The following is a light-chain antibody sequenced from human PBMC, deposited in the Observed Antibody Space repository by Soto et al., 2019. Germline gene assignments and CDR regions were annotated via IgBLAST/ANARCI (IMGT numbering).Light chain of an antibody. CDR1: QGISTY. Sequence: DIQMTQSPSSLSASVGDRVTITCRASQGISTYLNWYLQKPGKAPKLLIYAASSLQSGVPSRFSGSGSETDFTLTISSLQPEDFATYSCQQGYSTTWTFGQGTKVDIK. J-gene: IGKJ1*01. V-gene: IGKV1-39*01. CDR3: QQGYSTTWT. CDR2: AAS.